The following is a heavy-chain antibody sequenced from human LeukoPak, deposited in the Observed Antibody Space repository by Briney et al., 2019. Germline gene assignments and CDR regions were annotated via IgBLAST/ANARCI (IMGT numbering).Heavy chain of an antibody. V-gene: IGHV3-11*01. CDR1: GFTFSDYY. J-gene: IGHJ4*02. CDR3: VRVNSSGWYMAFDY. CDR2: ISSSGSTM. D-gene: IGHD6-19*01. Sequence: GGSLRLSCAASGFTFSDYYMSWIRQAPGKGLEWGSYISSSGSTMYYADSVKGRFTISRDNAKNSLYLQMNSLRAEDTAVYYCVRVNSSGWYMAFDYWGQGTLVTVSS.